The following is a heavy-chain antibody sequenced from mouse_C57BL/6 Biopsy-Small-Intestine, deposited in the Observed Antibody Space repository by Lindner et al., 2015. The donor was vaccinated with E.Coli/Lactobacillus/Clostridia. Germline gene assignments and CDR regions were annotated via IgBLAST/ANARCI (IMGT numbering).Heavy chain of an antibody. Sequence: SVKVSCKASAYTFSRYYMHWVRQAPGQGLEWMGIMYPSGGTTRYAQKFQGRVTMTRDTSTSTVYMELSSLRSEDTAVYYCAQVPARPTVDYWGQGTLVTVSS. V-gene: IGHV1-64*01. CDR3: AQVPARPTVDY. CDR2: MYPSGGTT. J-gene: IGHJ4*01. D-gene: IGHD3-1*01. CDR1: AYTFSRYY.